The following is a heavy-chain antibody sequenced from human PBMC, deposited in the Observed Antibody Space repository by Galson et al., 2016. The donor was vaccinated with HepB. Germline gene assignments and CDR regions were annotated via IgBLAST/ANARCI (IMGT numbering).Heavy chain of an antibody. D-gene: IGHD6-19*01. Sequence: SLRLSCAASGFTFNIFAMHWVRQAPGKGLEWVAAVSYDGNNKYFADSVKGRFSISRDNAKKSLYLQMNSLRAEDTAVYYCARAPIEVDGMRHYYYGMDVWGQGTTVTVSS. CDR3: ARAPIEVDGMRHYYYGMDV. V-gene: IGHV3-30*03. J-gene: IGHJ6*02. CDR1: GFTFNIFA. CDR2: VSYDGNNK.